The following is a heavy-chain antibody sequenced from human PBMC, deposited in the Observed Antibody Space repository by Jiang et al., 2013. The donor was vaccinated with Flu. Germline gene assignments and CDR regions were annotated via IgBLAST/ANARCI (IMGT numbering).Heavy chain of an antibody. Sequence: LLKPSETLSLTCTVSGYSISSGYYWGWIRQPPGKGLEWIGSIYYSGSTYYNPSLKSRVTISVDTSKNPFSLKLSSVTAADTAVYYCARQDGSSFVFDYWGQGTLVTVSS. J-gene: IGHJ4*02. CDR1: GYSISSGYY. CDR3: ARQDGSSFVFDY. V-gene: IGHV4-38-2*02. D-gene: IGHD6-13*01. CDR2: IYYSGST.